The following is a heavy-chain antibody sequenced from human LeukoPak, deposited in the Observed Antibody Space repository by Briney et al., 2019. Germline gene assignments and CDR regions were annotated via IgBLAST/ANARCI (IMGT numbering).Heavy chain of an antibody. CDR1: GGSFSGYY. D-gene: IGHD5-18*01. CDR2: INHSGST. V-gene: IGHV4-34*01. J-gene: IGHJ4*02. CDR3: ARRLRGYSYGSVFDY. Sequence: PSETLSLTCAVYGGSFSGYYWSWTRQPPGKGLDWIGEINHSGSTNYNPSLKSRVTISVDTSKNQFSLKLSSVTAADTAVYYCARRLRGYSYGSVFDYWGQGTLVTVSS.